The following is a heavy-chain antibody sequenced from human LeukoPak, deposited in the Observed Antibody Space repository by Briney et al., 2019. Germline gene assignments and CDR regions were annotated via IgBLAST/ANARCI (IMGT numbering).Heavy chain of an antibody. CDR2: ISSSSSYI. Sequence: GGSLRLSCAASGFTFSSYSMNWVRQAPGKGLEWVSSISSSSSYIYYADSVKGRFTISRDNAKNSLYLQMNSLRAEDTAVYYCARREYSSGWYSARRTIDYWGQGTLVTVSS. J-gene: IGHJ4*02. D-gene: IGHD6-19*01. CDR3: ARREYSSGWYSARRTIDY. V-gene: IGHV3-21*01. CDR1: GFTFSSYS.